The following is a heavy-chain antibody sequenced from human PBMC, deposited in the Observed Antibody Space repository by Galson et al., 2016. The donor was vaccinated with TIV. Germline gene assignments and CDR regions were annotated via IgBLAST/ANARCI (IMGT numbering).Heavy chain of an antibody. CDR3: ARARHSVFGMVMTLDY. J-gene: IGHJ4*02. CDR2: TYYRSKWYN. V-gene: IGHV6-1*01. Sequence: CAISGDSVSSNSAAWNWIRQSPSRGLEWLGRTYYRSKWYNDYALSVKSRITINPDTSNNQVSLQLHSVTPDDTAVYYCARARHSVFGMVMTLDYWGQGTLVTVST. CDR1: GDSVSSNSAA. D-gene: IGHD3-3*01.